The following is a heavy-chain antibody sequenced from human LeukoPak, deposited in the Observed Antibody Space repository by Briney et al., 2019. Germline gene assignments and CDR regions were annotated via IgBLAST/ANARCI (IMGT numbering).Heavy chain of an antibody. CDR1: GFTVSSNY. D-gene: IGHD2-21*02. J-gene: IGHJ4*02. CDR2: IYSGGST. V-gene: IGHV3-53*01. Sequence: GGSLRLSCAASGFTVSSNYMSWVRQAPGKGLEWVSVIYSGGSTYYADSVKGRFTISRDNAKNTLYLQLNSLRAEDTAVYYCIRSGGDGNWGYWGQGTLVTVSS. CDR3: IRSGGDGNWGY.